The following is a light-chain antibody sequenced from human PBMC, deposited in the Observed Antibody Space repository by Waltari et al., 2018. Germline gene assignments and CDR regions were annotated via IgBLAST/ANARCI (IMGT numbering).Light chain of an antibody. J-gene: IGKJ5*01. CDR1: QSVSSY. CDR2: DAS. CDR3: QQRSNWPPIT. Sequence: ELVLTQSPATLSLSPGERATLPCRARQSVSSYLAWYQQKPGHAPRLLIYDASNRATGIPARFSGSGSGTDFTLTISSLEPEDFAVYYCQQRSNWPPITFGQGTRLEIK. V-gene: IGKV3-11*01.